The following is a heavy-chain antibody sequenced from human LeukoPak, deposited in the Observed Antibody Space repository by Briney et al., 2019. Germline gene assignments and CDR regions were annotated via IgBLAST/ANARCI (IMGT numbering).Heavy chain of an antibody. V-gene: IGHV4-59*01. CDR2: IYYSGST. CDR3: ARSSESYDSSGYYSYYFDY. CDR1: GFIFSSYS. Sequence: GSLRLSCAASGFIFSSYSMNWIRQPPGKGLEWIGYIYYSGSTNYNPSLKSRVTISVDTSKNQFSLKLSSVTAADTAVYYCARSSESYDSSGYYSYYFDYWGQGTLVTVSS. D-gene: IGHD3-22*01. J-gene: IGHJ4*02.